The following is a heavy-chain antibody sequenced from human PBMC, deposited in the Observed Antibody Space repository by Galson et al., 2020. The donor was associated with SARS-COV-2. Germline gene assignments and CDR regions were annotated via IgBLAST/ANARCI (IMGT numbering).Heavy chain of an antibody. D-gene: IGHD2-15*01. J-gene: IGHJ4*02. CDR2: IYYSGST. CDR3: AREPCSGGSCSYFDY. V-gene: IGHV4-31*03. CDR1: GGSISSGGYY. Sequence: SQTLSLTCTVSGGSISSGGYYWSWIRQHPGKGLEWIGYIYYSGSTYYNPSLKSRVTISVDTSKNQFSLKLSSVTAADTAVYYCAREPCSGGSCSYFDYWGQGTLVTVSS.